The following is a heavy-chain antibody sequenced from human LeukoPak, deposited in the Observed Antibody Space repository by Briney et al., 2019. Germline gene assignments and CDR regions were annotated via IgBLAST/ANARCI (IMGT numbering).Heavy chain of an antibody. CDR3: ARDRDYGDYNTQDLFVY. J-gene: IGHJ4*02. D-gene: IGHD4-17*01. CDR2: ISAYNGNT. CDR1: GGTFSSYA. V-gene: IGHV1-18*01. Sequence: ASVKVSCTASGGTFSSYAISWVRPAPGQGLEWMGWISAYNGNTNYAQKFQGRVTMTTDTSTSTAYMELRSLRSDDTAVYYCARDRDYGDYNTQDLFVYWGQGTLVTVSS.